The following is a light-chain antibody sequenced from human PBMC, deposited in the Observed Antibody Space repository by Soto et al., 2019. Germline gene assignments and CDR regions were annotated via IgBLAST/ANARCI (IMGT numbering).Light chain of an antibody. V-gene: IGKV1D-16*01. CDR2: FAS. CDR3: QQFRSFPIT. CDR1: QDIGSH. Sequence: DIQMTQSPSSLSASVGDRVTITCRASQDIGSHLAWYQQKPEKAPKSLIYFASTLQSGVPSRFSASWSGTDFTLTISSLQPEDFATYYCQQFRSFPITFGQGTRLEIK. J-gene: IGKJ5*01.